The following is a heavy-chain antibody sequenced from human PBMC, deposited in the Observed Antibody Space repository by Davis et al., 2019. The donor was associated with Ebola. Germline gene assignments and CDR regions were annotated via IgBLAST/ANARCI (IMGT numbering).Heavy chain of an antibody. D-gene: IGHD1-26*01. Sequence: PGGSLRLPCAASGFTFSDYYMSWIRQAPGKGLEWLSYISTSGSTIYYADSVKGRFTISRDNAKNSLYLQMNSLRAEDTAVYYCAKGGYSGSYSVWGQGTLVTVSS. V-gene: IGHV3-11*01. CDR2: ISTSGSTI. CDR3: AKGGYSGSYSV. J-gene: IGHJ4*02. CDR1: GFTFSDYY.